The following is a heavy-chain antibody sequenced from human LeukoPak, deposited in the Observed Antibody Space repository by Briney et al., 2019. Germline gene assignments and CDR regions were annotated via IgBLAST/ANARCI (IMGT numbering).Heavy chain of an antibody. J-gene: IGHJ4*02. CDR3: VRNDILTGHTNWYFEY. CDR2: TLGGRSSTT. V-gene: IGHV3-23*01. Sequence: GGSLRLSCAASGFTFNNYAMSWVRQDPGKGLEWVSVTLGGRSSTTYYADSVKGRFTMSRDNSQNTVYLQMNSLRVEDTAVYYCVRNDILTGHTNWYFEYWGQGTLVTVSS. CDR1: GFTFNNYA. D-gene: IGHD3-9*01.